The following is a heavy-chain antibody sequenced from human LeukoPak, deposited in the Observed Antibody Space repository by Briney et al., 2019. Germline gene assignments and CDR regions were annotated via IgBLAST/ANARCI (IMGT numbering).Heavy chain of an antibody. CDR2: ISGGGSST. CDR3: AHTDSYYFDSGMVS. V-gene: IGHV3-23*01. D-gene: IGHD3-22*01. J-gene: IGHJ5*02. CDR1: GFRFSNYA. Sequence: GGSLRLFCTASGFRFSNYAMNWVRQAPGKGLEWVSVISGGGSSTNYADSVKGRFTISRENSKNTLYLQMNSLRAEDTAVYYCAHTDSYYFDSGMVSWGQGALVTVSS.